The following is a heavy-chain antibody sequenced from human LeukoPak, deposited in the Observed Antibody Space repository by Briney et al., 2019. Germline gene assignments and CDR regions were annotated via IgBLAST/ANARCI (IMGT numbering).Heavy chain of an antibody. CDR3: ARVSAGGDCYSPPCPYWYFDL. D-gene: IGHD2-21*02. J-gene: IGHJ2*01. Sequence: ASVKVSCKASGYTFTGYYMHWVRQAPGQGLEWMGWINPNSGGTNYAQKFQGRVTMTRDTSISTAYMELSRLRSDDTAVYYCARVSAGGDCYSPPCPYWYFDLWGRGTLVTVSS. V-gene: IGHV1-2*02. CDR2: INPNSGGT. CDR1: GYTFTGYY.